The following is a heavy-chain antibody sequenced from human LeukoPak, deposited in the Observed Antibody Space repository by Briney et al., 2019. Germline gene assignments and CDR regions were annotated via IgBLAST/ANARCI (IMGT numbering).Heavy chain of an antibody. Sequence: ASVKVSCKASGYTFTSYYMHWVRQAPGQGLEWMGIINPSGGSTSYAQKFKGRVTMTRDTSTSTVYMELSSLRSEDTAVYYCARVDYYDSSGYPLDYWGQGTLVTVSS. CDR1: GYTFTSYY. CDR2: INPSGGST. CDR3: ARVDYYDSSGYPLDY. D-gene: IGHD3-22*01. V-gene: IGHV1-46*01. J-gene: IGHJ4*02.